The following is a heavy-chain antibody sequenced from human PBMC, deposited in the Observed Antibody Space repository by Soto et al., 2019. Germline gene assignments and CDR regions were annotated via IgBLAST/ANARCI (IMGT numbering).Heavy chain of an antibody. D-gene: IGHD5-12*01. Sequence: EVQLVESGGGLVQPGGSLRLSCAASGFSFSDHYMGWVRQAPGKGLEWVGRIRDKANAYAAEYAASVKGRFTISRDDSKNSLFLQMNSLNSGDTAVYYCGVEKRGGSQPIDYWGQGTLVTVSS. CDR1: GFSFSDHY. V-gene: IGHV3-72*01. J-gene: IGHJ4*02. CDR2: IRDKANAYAA. CDR3: GVEKRGGSQPIDY.